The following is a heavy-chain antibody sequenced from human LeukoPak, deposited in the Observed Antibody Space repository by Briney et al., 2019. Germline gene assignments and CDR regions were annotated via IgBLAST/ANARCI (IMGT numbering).Heavy chain of an antibody. CDR3: ARGDGAGHY. V-gene: IGHV3-48*03. Sequence: GGSLRLSCAASGFTFSSYEMNWVRQAPGKGLEWASYISGSGSTRYYADSVKGRFTISRDNAKNSLFLQMNSLRAEDTAVYYCARGDGAGHYWGQGTLVTVSS. D-gene: IGHD3-10*01. CDR2: ISGSGSTR. J-gene: IGHJ4*02. CDR1: GFTFSSYE.